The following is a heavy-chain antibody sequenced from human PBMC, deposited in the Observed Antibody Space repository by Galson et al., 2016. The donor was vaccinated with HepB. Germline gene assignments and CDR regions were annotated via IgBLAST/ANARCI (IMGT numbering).Heavy chain of an antibody. CDR1: GYTFIGYY. CDR3: ARESLTMVRGAPLYGMDV. Sequence: SVKVSCKASGYTFIGYYIHWVRQAPGQGLEWMGRINPNSGGTHYAQKFQGWVTVTRDTSISTAYMEVSRLSSDDTAVYYCARESLTMVRGAPLYGMDVWGQGTTITVSS. J-gene: IGHJ6*02. D-gene: IGHD3-10*01. V-gene: IGHV1-2*04. CDR2: INPNSGGT.